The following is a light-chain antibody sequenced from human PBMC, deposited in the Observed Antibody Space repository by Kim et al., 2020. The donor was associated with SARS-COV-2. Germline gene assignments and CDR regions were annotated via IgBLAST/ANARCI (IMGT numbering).Light chain of an antibody. V-gene: IGLV2-14*03. CDR3: SSYTSSNINYV. J-gene: IGLJ1*01. Sequence: QSALTQPASVSGSPGQSITISCTGTSSDVGGYDYVAWYQHHPGKAPKLMLFDVSKRPSGVSNRFSGSKSGNTASLTISGLKAEDEADYYCSSYTSSNINYVFGTGTKVTVL. CDR1: SSDVGGYDY. CDR2: DVS.